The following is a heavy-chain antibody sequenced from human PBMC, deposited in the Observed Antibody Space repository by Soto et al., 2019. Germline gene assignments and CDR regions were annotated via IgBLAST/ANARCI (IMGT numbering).Heavy chain of an antibody. Sequence: GGSLRLSCAASGFTFSSYAMSWVREAPGKGLEWVSSVSSSGGSTYYADSVKGRFTISRDNSKNTLYLQVNSLRAEDTAVYYCAKRTSSNWYFDIWGRDTLVTVPQ. D-gene: IGHD3-3*02. CDR1: GFTFSSYA. J-gene: IGHJ2*01. V-gene: IGHV3-23*01. CDR2: VSSSGGST. CDR3: AKRTSSNWYFDI.